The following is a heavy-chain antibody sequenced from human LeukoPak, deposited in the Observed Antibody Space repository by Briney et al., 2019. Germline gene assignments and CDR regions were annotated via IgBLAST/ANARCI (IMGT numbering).Heavy chain of an antibody. V-gene: IGHV1-2*02. CDR3: ARAVAGPFAY. CDR2: INPNSGDT. J-gene: IGHJ4*02. D-gene: IGHD6-19*01. CDR1: GYTFTGYH. Sequence: ASVKVSCKASGYTFTGYHIHWVRQAPGQGLEWMGWINPNSGDTNYAQKFQGRVTMTRDTSISTAYMEVTMLRSDDTAVYFCARAVAGPFAYWGQGTLVTVSS.